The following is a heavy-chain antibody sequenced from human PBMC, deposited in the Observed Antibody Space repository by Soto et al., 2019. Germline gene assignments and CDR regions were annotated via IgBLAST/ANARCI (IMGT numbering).Heavy chain of an antibody. V-gene: IGHV4-61*01. CDR2: IYYSGST. CDR1: GGSVSSGSYY. D-gene: IGHD3-3*01. CDR3: ARVTYYDFWSGYYEGYYFDY. Sequence: SETLSLTCTVSGGSVSSGSYYWSWIRQPPGKGLEWIGYIYYSGSTNYNPSLKSRVTISVDTSKNQFSLKLSSVTAADTAVYYCARVTYYDFWSGYYEGYYFDYWGQGTLVTVSS. J-gene: IGHJ4*02.